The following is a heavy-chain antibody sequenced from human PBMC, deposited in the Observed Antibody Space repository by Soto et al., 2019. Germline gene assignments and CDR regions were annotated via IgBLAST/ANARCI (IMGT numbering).Heavy chain of an antibody. V-gene: IGHV3-30*18. CDR3: AKVGDYYDSSGYYYGMDV. Sequence: QVQLVESGGGVVQPGRSLRLSCAASGFTFSSYGMHWVRQAPGKGLEWVAVISYDGSNKYYADSVKGRFTISRDNSKNTLYLQMNSLRAEDTAVYYCAKVGDYYDSSGYYYGMDVWGQGTTVTVPS. CDR1: GFTFSSYG. D-gene: IGHD3-22*01. CDR2: ISYDGSNK. J-gene: IGHJ6*02.